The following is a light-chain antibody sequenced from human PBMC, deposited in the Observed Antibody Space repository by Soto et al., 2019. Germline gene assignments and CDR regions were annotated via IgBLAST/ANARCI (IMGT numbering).Light chain of an antibody. CDR1: SSDVGGYNY. V-gene: IGLV2-8*01. Sequence: QSVLTQPPSESGSPGQSVTISCTGTSSDVGGYNYVSWYQQYPGKVPKLMVYEVNKRPSGVPDRFSGSKSGNTASLTVSGLQAEDEADYYCTSYAGGNNVFGTGTKLTVL. CDR3: TSYAGGNNV. CDR2: EVN. J-gene: IGLJ1*01.